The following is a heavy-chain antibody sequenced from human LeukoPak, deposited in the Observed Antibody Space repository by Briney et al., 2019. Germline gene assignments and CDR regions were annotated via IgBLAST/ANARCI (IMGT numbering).Heavy chain of an antibody. CDR3: ARPYYYDSSGWDAFDI. CDR1: GGTFSSYT. Sequence: SVKVSCTASGGTFSSYTISWVRQAPGQGLEWMGRDIPILGIVNYAQKFQGRVTITADKSTSTAYMELSSLRSEDTAVYYCARPYYYDSSGWDAFDIWGQGTMVTVSS. V-gene: IGHV1-69*02. J-gene: IGHJ3*02. D-gene: IGHD3-22*01. CDR2: DIPILGIV.